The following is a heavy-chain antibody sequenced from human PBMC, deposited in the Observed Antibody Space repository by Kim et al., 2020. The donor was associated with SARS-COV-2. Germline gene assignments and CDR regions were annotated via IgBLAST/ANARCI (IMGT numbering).Heavy chain of an antibody. CDR3: ARGLGAAARLGYYYGMDV. J-gene: IGHJ6*02. CDR1: GGTFSYA. V-gene: IGHV1-69*04. D-gene: IGHD6-13*01. CDR2: IIPILAVA. Sequence: SVKVSCKAAGGTFSYAISWVRQAPGQGLEWMGRIIPILAVANYVQKFQGRVTITADKATSTAYMELSSLRSDDTAVYYCARGLGAAARLGYYYGMDVWG.